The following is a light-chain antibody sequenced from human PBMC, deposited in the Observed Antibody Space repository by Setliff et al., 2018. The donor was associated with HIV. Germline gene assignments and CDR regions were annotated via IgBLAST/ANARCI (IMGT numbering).Light chain of an antibody. CDR1: SSDFGGYSY. CDR3: SSYAITNTLP. J-gene: IGLJ1*01. V-gene: IGLV2-14*01. Sequence: QSALTQPASVSGSPGQSITISCTGTSSDFGGYSYVSWYQQHPGKAPKLIIYEVRNRPSGVSNRFSGSKSVNTDSLTISGRRAEDAADYYCSSYAITNTLPFGTGTKVTVL. CDR2: EVR.